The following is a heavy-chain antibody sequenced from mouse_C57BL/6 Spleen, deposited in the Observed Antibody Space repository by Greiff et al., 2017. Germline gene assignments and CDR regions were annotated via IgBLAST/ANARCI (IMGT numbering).Heavy chain of an antibody. V-gene: IGHV5-17*01. CDR2: ISSGSSTI. CDR3: ARSHYGSSGGFAY. Sequence: EVQRVESGGGLVKPGGSLKLSCAASGFTFSDYGMHWVRQAPEKGLEWVAYISSGSSTIYYADTVKGRFTISRDNAKNTLFLQMTSLRSEDTAMYYCARSHYGSSGGFAYWGQGTLVTVSA. CDR1: GFTFSDYG. J-gene: IGHJ3*01. D-gene: IGHD1-1*01.